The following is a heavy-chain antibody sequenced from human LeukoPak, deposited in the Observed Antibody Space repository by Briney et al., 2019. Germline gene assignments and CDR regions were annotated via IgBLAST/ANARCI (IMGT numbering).Heavy chain of an antibody. CDR3: TRETIRFCSDTDCLQGEF. Sequence: PSETLSLTCDVSGYSISRGYYWGWVRQSPGKGLEWIANIHHSGRTYYNPSLKSCVTISVDMSKNQISLKLTSVTAADTAVYHCTRETIRFCSDTDCLQGEFWGQGALVTVSS. V-gene: IGHV4-38-2*02. J-gene: IGHJ4*02. CDR1: GYSISRGYY. CDR2: IHHSGRT. D-gene: IGHD2-15*01.